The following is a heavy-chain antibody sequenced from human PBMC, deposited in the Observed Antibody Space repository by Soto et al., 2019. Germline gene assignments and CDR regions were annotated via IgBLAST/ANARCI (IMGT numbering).Heavy chain of an antibody. D-gene: IGHD6-19*01. Sequence: SETLSLTCTVSGGSISSGGYYWSWIRQHPGKGLEWIGYIYYSGSTYYNPSLKSRVTISVDTSKNQFSLKLSSVTAADTAVYYCARGFRWLVSLDYWGQGTLVTVSS. J-gene: IGHJ4*02. CDR2: IYYSGST. CDR1: GGSISSGGYY. CDR3: ARGFRWLVSLDY. V-gene: IGHV4-31*03.